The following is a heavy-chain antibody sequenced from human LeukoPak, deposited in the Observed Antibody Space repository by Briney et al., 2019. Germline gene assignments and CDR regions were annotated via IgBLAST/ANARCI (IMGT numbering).Heavy chain of an antibody. Sequence: GGFLRLSCAASGFTFSDYYMSWIRQAPGKGLEWVSYISSSGSTIYYADSVKGRFTISRDNAKNSLYLQMNSLRAEDTAVYYCARVRYCSGGSCYSFGLPLSYYGMDVWGQGTTVTVSS. CDR3: ARVRYCSGGSCYSFGLPLSYYGMDV. D-gene: IGHD2-15*01. CDR1: GFTFSDYY. CDR2: ISSSGSTI. J-gene: IGHJ6*02. V-gene: IGHV3-11*01.